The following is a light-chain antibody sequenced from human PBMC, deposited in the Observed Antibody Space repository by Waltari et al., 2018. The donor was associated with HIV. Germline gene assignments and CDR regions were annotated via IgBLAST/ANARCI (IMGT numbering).Light chain of an antibody. CDR3: ATWDVSLGASYV. Sequence: QSVLTQPPSASGTPGQRVTISCSGTTPNVGNNFVSRYQQLPGTAPKLLIYRDNQRPSGVPDRFSGSKSGASASLAISGLRSEDEGDYHCATWDVSLGASYVFGAGTKVTVL. J-gene: IGLJ1*01. V-gene: IGLV1-47*01. CDR1: TPNVGNNF. CDR2: RDN.